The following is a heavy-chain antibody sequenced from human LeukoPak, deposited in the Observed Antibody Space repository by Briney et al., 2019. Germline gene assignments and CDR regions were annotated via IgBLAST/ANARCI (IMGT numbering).Heavy chain of an antibody. CDR1: GGSFSRYY. Sequence: PSETLSLTCAVYGGSFSRYYWSWIRQPPGKGLEWIGEINHSGSTNYNPSLKSRVTISVDTSKNQFSLKLSSVTAADTAVYYCARAVGGAAAELFDYWGKGTLVTVSS. D-gene: IGHD6-13*01. V-gene: IGHV4-34*01. CDR3: ARAVGGAAAELFDY. J-gene: IGHJ4*02. CDR2: INHSGST.